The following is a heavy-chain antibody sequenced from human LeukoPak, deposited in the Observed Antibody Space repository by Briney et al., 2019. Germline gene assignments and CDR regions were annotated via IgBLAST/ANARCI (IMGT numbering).Heavy chain of an antibody. D-gene: IGHD1-14*01. CDR1: GFTFSSYA. CDR2: ISGSGGST. Sequence: PGGSLRLYCAASGFTFSSYAMSWVRQAPGKGLEGVSAISGSGGSTYYAASVKGRFTISRDNSKTTLYLQMNSLRAEDTAVYYCAKDRGIITDAFDIWGQGTMVTVSS. J-gene: IGHJ3*02. V-gene: IGHV3-23*01. CDR3: AKDRGIITDAFDI.